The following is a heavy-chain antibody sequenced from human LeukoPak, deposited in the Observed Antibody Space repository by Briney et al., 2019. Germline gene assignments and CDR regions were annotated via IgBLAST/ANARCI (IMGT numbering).Heavy chain of an antibody. Sequence: PSETLSLTCTVSGGSISSFFWNWIRHPPGKGLEWLAFTHESGTTNYNPSLKSRVTTSMDTSKNQFSLRLTSVTAADTAFYYCARLWSTSCRGGSCPHQPNSWGQGTLVTVSS. CDR2: THESGTT. J-gene: IGHJ4*02. D-gene: IGHD2-15*01. CDR3: ARLWSTSCRGGSCPHQPNS. V-gene: IGHV4-59*08. CDR1: GGSISSFF.